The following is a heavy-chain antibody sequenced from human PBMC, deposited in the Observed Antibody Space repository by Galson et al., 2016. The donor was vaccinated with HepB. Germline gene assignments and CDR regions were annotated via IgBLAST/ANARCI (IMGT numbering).Heavy chain of an antibody. CDR2: ISTSSSYI. V-gene: IGHV3-11*06. J-gene: IGHJ5*02. CDR1: GFTFSDYY. D-gene: IGHD2-15*01. CDR3: SGSGVCSVGRCYLVS. Sequence: SLRLSCAASGFTFSDYYMSWIRQAPGKGLEWVSYISTSSSYINYADSVKGRFTISRDNAKNSLYLQMNSLRAEDTAVYYCSGSGVCSVGRCYLVSWGQGTLVTVSS.